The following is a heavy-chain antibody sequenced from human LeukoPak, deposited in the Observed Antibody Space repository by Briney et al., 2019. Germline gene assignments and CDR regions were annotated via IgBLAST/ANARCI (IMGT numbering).Heavy chain of an antibody. Sequence: GGSLRLSCAASGFTVSSNYMSWVRQAPGKGLEWVSVIYSGGNTYYADSVKGRFTISRDNSKNMLYLQMNSLSAEDAAVYYCARSYCSGGSCFPTYFQHWGQGTLVTVSS. CDR2: IYSGGNT. CDR1: GFTVSSNY. D-gene: IGHD2-15*01. J-gene: IGHJ1*01. V-gene: IGHV3-53*01. CDR3: ARSYCSGGSCFPTYFQH.